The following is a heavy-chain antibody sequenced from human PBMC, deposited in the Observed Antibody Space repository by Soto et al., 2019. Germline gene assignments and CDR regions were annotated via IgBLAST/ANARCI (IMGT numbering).Heavy chain of an antibody. D-gene: IGHD6-19*01. J-gene: IGHJ4*02. CDR1: GFTFSSYW. V-gene: IGHV3-74*01. Sequence: GGSLILSCAASGFTFSSYWMHWVRQAPGKGLVWVSRINSDGSSTSYADSVKGRFTISRDNAKNTLYLQMNSLRAEDTAVYYCARGSSSGWPYFDYWGQGTLVTVSS. CDR3: ARGSSSGWPYFDY. CDR2: INSDGSST.